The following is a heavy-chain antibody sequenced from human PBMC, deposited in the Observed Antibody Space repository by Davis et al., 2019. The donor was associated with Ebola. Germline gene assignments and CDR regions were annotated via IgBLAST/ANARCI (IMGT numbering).Heavy chain of an antibody. CDR3: ARHHSSSWFPFDY. D-gene: IGHD6-13*01. Sequence: MPSETLSLTCTVSGGSISSGDYYWSWIRQPPGKGLEWIGYIYYSGSTYYNPSLKSRVTISVDTSKNQFSLKLSSVTAADTAVYYCARHHSSSWFPFDYWGQGTLVTVSS. CDR2: IYYSGST. J-gene: IGHJ4*02. CDR1: GGSISSGDYY. V-gene: IGHV4-30-4*01.